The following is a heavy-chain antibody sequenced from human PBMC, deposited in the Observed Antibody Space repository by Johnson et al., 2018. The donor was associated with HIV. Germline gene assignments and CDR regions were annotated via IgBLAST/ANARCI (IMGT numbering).Heavy chain of an antibody. CDR3: AKTTRGNWGSCFDI. J-gene: IGHJ3*02. CDR1: GFTFSDYY. Sequence: QVQLVESGGGLVKPGGSLRLSCAASGFTFSDYYMSWIRQAPGKGLEWVSYISSSGTTISYTDSVKGRFTISRDNAKNSLYLQLNSLRAEDTSLYYCAKTTRGNWGSCFDIWGRGTMVTVSS. D-gene: IGHD7-27*01. CDR2: ISSSGTTI. V-gene: IGHV3-11*04.